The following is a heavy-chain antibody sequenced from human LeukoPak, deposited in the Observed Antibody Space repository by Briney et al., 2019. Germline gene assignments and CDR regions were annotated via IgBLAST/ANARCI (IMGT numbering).Heavy chain of an antibody. CDR2: ISGSDGST. V-gene: IGHV3-23*01. D-gene: IGHD6-13*01. J-gene: IGHJ5*01. CDR3: ASDRNSNNWFFY. Sequence: PGGSLRLSCAASGFTFSTYAMGWVRQAPGKGLEWVSTISGSDGSTDYADSVKGRFTISRDSSKNTLYLQMNTLRAEDTAIYSCASDRNSNNWFFYWGQGTLVTVSS. CDR1: GFTFSTYA.